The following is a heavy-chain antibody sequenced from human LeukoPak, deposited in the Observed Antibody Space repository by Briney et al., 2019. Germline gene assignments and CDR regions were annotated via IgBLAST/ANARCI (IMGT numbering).Heavy chain of an antibody. CDR1: GGSISSGSYY. CDR2: IYTSGST. V-gene: IGHV4-61*02. J-gene: IGHJ4*02. Sequence: PSETLSLTCTVSGGSISSGSYYWSWIRQPAGKGLEWIGRIYTSGSTNYNPSLKSRVTISVDTSKNQFSLKLSSVTAADTAVYYCAILEDSSGWSEVGYFDYWGQGTLVTVSS. CDR3: AILEDSSGWSEVGYFDY. D-gene: IGHD6-19*01.